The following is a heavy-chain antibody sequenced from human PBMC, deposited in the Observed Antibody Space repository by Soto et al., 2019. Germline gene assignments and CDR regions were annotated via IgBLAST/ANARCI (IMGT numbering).Heavy chain of an antibody. V-gene: IGHV3-23*01. Sequence: GGSLRLSCAASGFRFSDFAMTWVRQAPGKGLEWVSAISGSGGSTYYADSVKGRFTISRDNSKNTLYLQMNSLRAEDTAVYYCAKDRVVRVYYFDYWGQGTLVTVSS. J-gene: IGHJ4*02. CDR2: ISGSGGST. CDR3: AKDRVVRVYYFDY. CDR1: GFRFSDFA. D-gene: IGHD3-10*01.